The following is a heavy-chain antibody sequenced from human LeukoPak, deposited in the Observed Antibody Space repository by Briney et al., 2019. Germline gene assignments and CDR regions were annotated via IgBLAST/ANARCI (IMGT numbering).Heavy chain of an antibody. V-gene: IGHV4-34*01. CDR2: INHSGST. J-gene: IGHJ4*02. D-gene: IGHD3-3*01. CDR3: ARASPQYYDFWSGQFGY. CDR1: GGSFSGYY. Sequence: SETLSLTCAVYGGSFSGYYWSWIRQPPGKGLEWIGEINHSGSTNYNPSLKSRVTISVDTSKNQFSLKLSSVTAADTAVYYCARASPQYYDFWSGQFGYWGQGTLVTVSS.